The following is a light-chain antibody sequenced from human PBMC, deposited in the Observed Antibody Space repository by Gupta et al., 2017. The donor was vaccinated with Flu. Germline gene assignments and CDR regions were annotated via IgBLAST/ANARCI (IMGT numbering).Light chain of an antibody. CDR2: DAS. CDR1: QSVSSY. Sequence: ELVLTQSPATLSLSPGERATLSCRASQSVSSYLAWYQQKPGQAPRLLIYDASNRATGIPARFRGSGSGTDFTLTISSLEPEDFAVYYCQQRSNWPPVGYSFGQGTKLEIK. V-gene: IGKV3-11*01. J-gene: IGKJ2*03. CDR3: QQRSNWPPVGYS.